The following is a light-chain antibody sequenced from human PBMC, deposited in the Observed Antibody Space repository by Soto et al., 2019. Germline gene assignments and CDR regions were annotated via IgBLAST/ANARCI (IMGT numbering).Light chain of an antibody. Sequence: IVLTQSPGTLSLSPGERATLSCRASQTISTTFLAWYQQRPGQAPRLLIYGASGRAAGIPDRFSGSGSGTDVTLSISRLEPEDCSVYYCQQYGVSPTFGGGNKVEIK. J-gene: IGKJ4*01. CDR1: QTISTTF. CDR2: GAS. CDR3: QQYGVSPT. V-gene: IGKV3-20*01.